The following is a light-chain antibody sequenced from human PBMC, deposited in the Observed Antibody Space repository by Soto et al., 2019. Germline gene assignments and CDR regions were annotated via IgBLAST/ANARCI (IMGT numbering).Light chain of an antibody. Sequence: EIVLTQSPGTLSLSPGEGATLSCRASQSVGSSYLAWYQQKPGQAPRLLIYDASSRAAGIPDRFSGSGSGTDFTLTISRLEPEDFAVYYCQQYGSSPRTFGQGTKVDIK. CDR2: DAS. V-gene: IGKV3-20*01. J-gene: IGKJ1*01. CDR3: QQYGSSPRT. CDR1: QSVGSSY.